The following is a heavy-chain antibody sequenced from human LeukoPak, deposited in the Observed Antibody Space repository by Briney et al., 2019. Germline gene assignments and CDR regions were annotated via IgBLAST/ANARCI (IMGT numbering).Heavy chain of an antibody. CDR1: GFTFSSYS. V-gene: IGHV3-21*01. Sequence: GGSLRLSYAASGFTFSSYSMNWVRQAPAEGLEWVSSINSISSYIYYADSAKGRFTISRDNAKNSQYLQMNSLRAEDTAVYYCARDWPTIAAAGSISEYFQHWGQGNLVTVSS. J-gene: IGHJ1*01. CDR3: ARDWPTIAAAGSISEYFQH. CDR2: INSISSYI. D-gene: IGHD6-13*01.